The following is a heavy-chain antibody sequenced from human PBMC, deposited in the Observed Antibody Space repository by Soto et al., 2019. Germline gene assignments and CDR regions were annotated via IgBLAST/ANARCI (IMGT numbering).Heavy chain of an antibody. V-gene: IGHV4-61*08. CDR3: TREQSDDNYFNP. D-gene: IGHD6-19*01. Sequence: SETLSLTCPVSGAALSSGVYFYTWVRQPPGKGLEWLGYIYYSGGTNYNPSLKSRVTISLDKSKSQFSLRLISVTAADTAVYYCTREQSDDNYFNPWGQGTLVTV. J-gene: IGHJ5*02. CDR1: GAALSSGVYF. CDR2: IYYSGGT.